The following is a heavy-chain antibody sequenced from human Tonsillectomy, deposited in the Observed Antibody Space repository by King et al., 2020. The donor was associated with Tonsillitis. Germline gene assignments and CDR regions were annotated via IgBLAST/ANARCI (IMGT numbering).Heavy chain of an antibody. J-gene: IGHJ4*02. V-gene: IGHV3-48*02. CDR2: ICSSSRTI. D-gene: IGHD3-22*01. Sequence: VQLVESGGGLVQPGGSLRLSCAASGFTFSSYSMNWVRQAPGKGLEWVSYICSSSRTIYYADSVKGRFTISRDNAKNSLYLQMNSLRDDDTAVYYCGRDRSSNYYGNSDYWGQGTLVSVSS. CDR1: GFTFSSYS. CDR3: GRDRSSNYYGNSDY.